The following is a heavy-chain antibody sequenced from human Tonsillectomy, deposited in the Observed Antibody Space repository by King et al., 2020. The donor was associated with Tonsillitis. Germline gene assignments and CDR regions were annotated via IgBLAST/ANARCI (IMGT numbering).Heavy chain of an antibody. CDR3: ARQWSLNWGSRAAAVDI. CDR1: GGSLSSASYF. J-gene: IGHJ3*02. D-gene: IGHD7-27*01. CDR2: INTSGSS. Sequence: QLQESGPGLVKPSQTLSLTCSVSGGSLSSASYFWSWIRQPAGKGLEWIGRINTSGSSNYNPSLKSRVSMSVDTSKNQFSLKLSSVTAADTAMYYCARQWSLNWGSRAAAVDIWGQGTMVTVSS. V-gene: IGHV4-61*02.